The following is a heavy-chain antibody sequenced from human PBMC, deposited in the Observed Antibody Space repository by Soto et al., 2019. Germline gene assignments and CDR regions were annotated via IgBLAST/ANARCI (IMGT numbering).Heavy chain of an antibody. V-gene: IGHV1-69*01. D-gene: IGHD2-2*03. CDR3: ARVRPRLGGYGSSISCYDDFDY. CDR1: EGTFTSYA. J-gene: IGHJ4*02. CDR2: IIPIFGTA. Sequence: QVQPVQSGAEVKKPGSSVKVSCKASEGTFTSYAISWVRQAPGQGLEWMGGIIPIFGTANYAQKFQGRVTITADESTSTAYMELSSLRSEDTAVYYCARVRPRLGGYGSSISCYDDFDYWGQGTLVTVSS.